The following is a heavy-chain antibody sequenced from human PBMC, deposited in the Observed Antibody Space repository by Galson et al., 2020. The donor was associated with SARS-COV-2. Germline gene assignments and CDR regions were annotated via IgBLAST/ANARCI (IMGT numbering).Heavy chain of an antibody. CDR3: TTASDDCGDYGYYYYYNMDV. V-gene: IGHV3-15*07. D-gene: IGHD4-17*01. CDR1: GFTFGIVW. CDR2: IKSKTDGGTT. J-gene: IGHJ6*02. Sequence: GGSLRLSCAASGFTFGIVWMNWVRQAPGKGLEWVGRIKSKTDGGTTDYAAPVKGRFTISRDDSKETVYLEMQTLKIEDTAVYYCTTASDDCGDYGYYYYYNMDVWGQGTTVTVSS.